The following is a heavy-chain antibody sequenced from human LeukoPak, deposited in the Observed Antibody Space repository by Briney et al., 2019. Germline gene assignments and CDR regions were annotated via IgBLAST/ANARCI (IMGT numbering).Heavy chain of an antibody. D-gene: IGHD6-13*01. V-gene: IGHV3-7*01. CDR1: GFTFSSYW. J-gene: IGHJ6*03. Sequence: GGSLRLSCAASGFTFSSYWMSWVRQAPGKGLEWVANIKQDGSEKYYVDSVKGRFTISRDNAKNSLYLQMNSLRAEDTAVYYCASLAASSSWYTTYYMDVWGKGTTVTVSS. CDR3: ASLAASSSWYTTYYMDV. CDR2: IKQDGSEK.